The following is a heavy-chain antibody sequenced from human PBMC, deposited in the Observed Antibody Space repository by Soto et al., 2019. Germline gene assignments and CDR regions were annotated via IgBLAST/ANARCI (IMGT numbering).Heavy chain of an antibody. CDR3: ATVFEP. Sequence: EVQLVESGGGSVQPGGSLRLSCVASGITFSGYWMHWVRQVPGKGLVWVARVDSDGSGTSYADSVKGRFTISRDNAKNTLYLQMNSLRVEDTAVYYCATVFEPWGQGIQVTVSS. CDR1: GITFSGYW. J-gene: IGHJ5*02. D-gene: IGHD3-9*01. V-gene: IGHV3-74*01. CDR2: VDSDGSGT.